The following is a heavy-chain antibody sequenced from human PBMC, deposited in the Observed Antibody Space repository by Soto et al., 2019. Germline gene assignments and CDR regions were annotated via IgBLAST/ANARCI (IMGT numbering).Heavy chain of an antibody. Sequence: QVQLQESGPGLVKPSQTLSLTCTVSGGSISSGGDYWRWIRQHPGKGLEWIGYIYYSGRTYYNPSLKTRVTISVDTSKNQFSLKLSSVTAADTAVYYCARTPGYWGQGTLVTVAS. CDR3: ARTPGY. CDR1: GGSISSGGDY. V-gene: IGHV4-31*03. J-gene: IGHJ4*02. CDR2: IYYSGRT.